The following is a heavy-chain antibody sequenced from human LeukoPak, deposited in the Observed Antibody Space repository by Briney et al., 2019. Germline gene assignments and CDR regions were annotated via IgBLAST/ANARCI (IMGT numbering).Heavy chain of an antibody. CDR2: INPSGGST. J-gene: IGHJ4*02. D-gene: IGHD6-19*01. CDR1: GYTFTSYY. Sequence: ASAKVSCKASGYTFTSYYMHWVRQAPGQGLEWMGIINPSGGSTTYAQKFQGRVTMTRDRSTSTIYMELSSLRSEDTAVYYCAKIAVAGTSKYYFDYWGQGTLVTVSS. V-gene: IGHV1-46*01. CDR3: AKIAVAGTSKYYFDY.